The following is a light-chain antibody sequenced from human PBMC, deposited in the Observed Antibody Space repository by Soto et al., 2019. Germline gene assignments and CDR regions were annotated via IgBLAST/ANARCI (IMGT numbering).Light chain of an antibody. CDR3: GTWDDSLVSYV. CDR2: DND. CDR1: SRNIGDNH. J-gene: IGLJ1*01. Sequence: QSVLTQPPSVSAAPGQRVTVSCSGTSRNIGDNHVSWYQHVPGMALKLVVYDNDRRPSELPGRFSGSKSGTSATLVITGLQTGDEADYYCGTWDDSLVSYVFGTGTKVTVL. V-gene: IGLV1-51*01.